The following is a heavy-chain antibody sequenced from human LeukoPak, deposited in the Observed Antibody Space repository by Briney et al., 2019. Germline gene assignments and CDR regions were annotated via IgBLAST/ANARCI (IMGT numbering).Heavy chain of an antibody. Sequence: PGGSLSLSCAASGFTFSSYSMNWVRQAPGKGLEWVSGISGLGDTTYYADSVKGRFTISRGNSKNTLYLQMNSLRAEDTAVYCCAKKVGGVYAFDIWGQGTMVTVSS. CDR2: ISGLGDTT. CDR1: GFTFSSYS. J-gene: IGHJ3*02. CDR3: AKKVGGVYAFDI. V-gene: IGHV3-23*01. D-gene: IGHD3-16*01.